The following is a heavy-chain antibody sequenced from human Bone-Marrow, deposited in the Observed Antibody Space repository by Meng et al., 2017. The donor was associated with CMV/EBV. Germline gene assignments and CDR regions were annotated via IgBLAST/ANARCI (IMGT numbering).Heavy chain of an antibody. CDR2: MNPNSGNT. V-gene: IGHV1-8*01. D-gene: IGHD5-12*01. CDR3: SGEPEYSGYGYAFDI. J-gene: IGHJ3*02. Sequence: ASVKVSYKASGYTFISYDINWVRQATGQGLEWMGWMNPNSGNTGYAQKFQGRVTMTRNTSISTAYMELISLRSDDTAVYYCSGEPEYSGYGYAFDIWGQGTMVTVSS. CDR1: GYTFISYD.